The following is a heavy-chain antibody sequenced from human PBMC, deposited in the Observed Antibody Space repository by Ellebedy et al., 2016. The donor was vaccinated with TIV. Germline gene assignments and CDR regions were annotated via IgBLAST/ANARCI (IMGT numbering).Heavy chain of an antibody. CDR1: GFTFSDFG. J-gene: IGHJ4*02. Sequence: GESLEISCAASGFTFSDFGMHWVRQAPGKGLEWVTFIQYDGTNKYYTDSVKGRFTISRDNSKNTLYLEMNSLRVEDTAVYYCAKDQVDYWGQGTLVTVSS. CDR3: AKDQVDY. V-gene: IGHV3-30*02. CDR2: IQYDGTNK.